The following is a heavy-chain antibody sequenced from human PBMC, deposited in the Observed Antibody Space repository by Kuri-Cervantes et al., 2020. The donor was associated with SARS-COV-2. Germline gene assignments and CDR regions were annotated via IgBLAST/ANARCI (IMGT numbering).Heavy chain of an antibody. J-gene: IGHJ6*02. V-gene: IGHV1-18*04. CDR1: GYTFTTYG. D-gene: IGHD4-17*01. CDR2: ISTYNANA. Sequence: ASVKVSCKASGYTFTTYGITWVRQAPGQGLEWMGWISTYNANADYAQKLQGRVTMTTATSTSIAYMELRSLRSDDTAIYYRAGGFDYGDYSYYYGMDVWGQGTTVTVSS. CDR3: AGGFDYGDYSYYYGMDV.